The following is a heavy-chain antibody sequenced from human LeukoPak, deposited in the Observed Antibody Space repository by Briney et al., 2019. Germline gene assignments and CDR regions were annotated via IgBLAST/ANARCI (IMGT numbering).Heavy chain of an antibody. J-gene: IGHJ4*02. D-gene: IGHD6-19*01. CDR2: ISYDGSNK. CDR3: ARGVRIAVAGYIDY. V-gene: IGHV3-30*03. Sequence: GGSLRLSCAASGFTFSNYGMSWVRQAPGKGLEWVAAISYDGSNKNYADSVKGRFTISRDNSKNTLYLQMNSLRAEDTAVYYCARGVRIAVAGYIDYWGQGTLVTVSS. CDR1: GFTFSNYG.